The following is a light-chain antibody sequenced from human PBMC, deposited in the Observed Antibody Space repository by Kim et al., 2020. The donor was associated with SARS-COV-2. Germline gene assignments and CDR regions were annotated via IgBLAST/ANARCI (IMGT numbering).Light chain of an antibody. J-gene: IGKJ2*01. V-gene: IGKV3-20*01. Sequence: LAAGDRAAVACRGSQSISSKYVAWYQQKPGQAPTLLIYGASSRATGIPDRFRGSGSGTDFTLIITRLEPEDFAVYYCQQYGGSLQTFGQGTKLEI. CDR3: QQYGGSLQT. CDR2: GAS. CDR1: QSISSKY.